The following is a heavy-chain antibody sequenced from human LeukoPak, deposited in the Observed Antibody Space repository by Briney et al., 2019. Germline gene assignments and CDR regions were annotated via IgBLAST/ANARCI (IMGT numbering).Heavy chain of an antibody. CDR2: IRSKANSYAT. D-gene: IGHD2-2*01. J-gene: IGHJ6*04. CDR3: IVVVPAAILDGMDV. Sequence: PGGSLRLSCAASGFTFSGSAMHWVRQASGKGLEWVGRIRSKANSYATAYAASVKGRSTISRDDSKNTAYLQMNSLKTEDTAVYYCIVVVPAAILDGMDVWGKGTTVTVSS. V-gene: IGHV3-73*01. CDR1: GFTFSGSA.